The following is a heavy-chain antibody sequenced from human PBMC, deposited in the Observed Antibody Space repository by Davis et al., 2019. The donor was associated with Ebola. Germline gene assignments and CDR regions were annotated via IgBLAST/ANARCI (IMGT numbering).Heavy chain of an antibody. Sequence: LVKVSCKTSGGSFSSHPISWVRQASRQGLEWMGGIIPIFDTPHYAQKFQGRITITADASTSTAYMELSSLRSEDTATYFCARDFDGGNYYFDYWGPGTPVTVSS. CDR2: IIPIFDTP. J-gene: IGHJ4*02. V-gene: IGHV1-69*13. CDR1: GGSFSSHP. CDR3: ARDFDGGNYYFDY. D-gene: IGHD3-9*01.